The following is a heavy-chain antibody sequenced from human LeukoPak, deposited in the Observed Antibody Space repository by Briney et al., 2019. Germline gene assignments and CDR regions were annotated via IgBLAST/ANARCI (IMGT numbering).Heavy chain of an antibody. D-gene: IGHD1-26*01. V-gene: IGHV3-30*18. CDR1: GFTFSSYG. J-gene: IGHJ4*02. CDR2: ISYDGSNK. Sequence: GRSLRLSCAASGFTFSSYGMHWVRQAPGKGLEWVAVISYDGSNKYYADSVKGRFTISRDNSKNTLYLQMNSLRAEDTAVYYCAKDSGSYYLDYWGQGTQVTVSS. CDR3: AKDSGSYYLDY.